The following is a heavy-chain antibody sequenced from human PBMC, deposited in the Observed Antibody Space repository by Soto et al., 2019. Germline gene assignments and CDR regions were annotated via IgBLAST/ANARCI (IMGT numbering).Heavy chain of an antibody. CDR2: TDYSGNS. V-gene: IGHV4-61*01. CDR3: ARQSSYDSEHYHYWFDP. J-gene: IGHJ5*02. D-gene: IGHD3-22*01. Sequence: QVQLQESGPGLVKPSETLSLTCTVSGGSVSSATDYWTWIRQPPGKVLEWIGYTDYSGNSDSNPSLMSRVTISIDRSKNQFALTLRSGTAADTAVYSCARQSSYDSEHYHYWFDPWGRGILVTVSS. CDR1: GGSVSSATDY.